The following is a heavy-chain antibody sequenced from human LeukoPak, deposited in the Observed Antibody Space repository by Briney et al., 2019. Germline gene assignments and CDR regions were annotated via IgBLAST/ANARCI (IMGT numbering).Heavy chain of an antibody. CDR2: ISYSGST. CDR3: ARAEYSSSSFDY. D-gene: IGHD6-6*01. V-gene: IGHV4-39*07. Sequence: SETLSLTCTVSDDSISSSSYYWGWIRQPPGQGLEWIGSISYSGSTYYNPSLKSRVTISVDTSKNQFSLKLISVTAADTAVYYCARAEYSSSSFDYWGQGTLVTVSS. J-gene: IGHJ4*02. CDR1: DDSISSSSYY.